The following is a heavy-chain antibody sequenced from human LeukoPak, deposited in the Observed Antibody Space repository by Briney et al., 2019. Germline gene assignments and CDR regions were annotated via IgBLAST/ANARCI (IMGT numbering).Heavy chain of an antibody. V-gene: IGHV3-21*01. CDR3: ARHSRNYYDSSGLNY. CDR2: ISSSSSYI. Sequence: GGSLRLSCAASGFTFSSYWMSWVRQAPGKGLEWVSSISSSSSYIYYADSAKGRFTISRDNAKNSLYLQMNSLRAEDTAVYYCARHSRNYYDSSGLNYWGQGTLVTVSS. J-gene: IGHJ4*02. D-gene: IGHD3-22*01. CDR1: GFTFSSYW.